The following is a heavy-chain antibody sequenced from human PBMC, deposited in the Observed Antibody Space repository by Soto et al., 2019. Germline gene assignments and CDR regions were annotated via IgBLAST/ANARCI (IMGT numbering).Heavy chain of an antibody. CDR2: IIPIFGTA. CDR1: GGTFSSYA. J-gene: IGHJ3*02. D-gene: IGHD3-22*01. CDR3: ARSVYYYDSSGPQDDAFDI. V-gene: IGHV1-69*13. Sequence: ASVKVSCKASGGTFSSYAISWVRQAPGQGLEWMGGIIPIFGTANYAQKFQGRVTITADESTSTAYMELSSLRSEDTAVYYCARSVYYYDSSGPQDDAFDIWGQGTMVTVSS.